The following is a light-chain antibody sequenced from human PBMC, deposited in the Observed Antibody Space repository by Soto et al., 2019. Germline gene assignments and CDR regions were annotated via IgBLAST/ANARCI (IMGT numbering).Light chain of an antibody. CDR3: QKYTSAPRT. J-gene: IGKJ3*01. CDR1: QGISNY. V-gene: IGKV1-27*01. CDR2: AAS. Sequence: DIQMTQSPSSLSASVGDRVTITGRASQGISNYLAWYQQKPGKVPKLLIYAASTLQSGVPSRFSGSGSGTDFTLTISGLQPEDVATYYCQKYTSAPRTFGPGTKVDIK.